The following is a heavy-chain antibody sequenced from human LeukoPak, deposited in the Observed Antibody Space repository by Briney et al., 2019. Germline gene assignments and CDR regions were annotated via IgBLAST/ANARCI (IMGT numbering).Heavy chain of an antibody. CDR2: ISGSGDSS. D-gene: IGHD4-17*01. V-gene: IGHV3-23*01. Sequence: PGGSLRLSCAASGFTFSNYAMTWVRQAPGKGLEWVSGISGSGDSSYYADSVKGRFTISRDTSKKTLYLQMNSLRAEDTAVYYCAKSIGDGDHRRKLHYYYMDVWGKGTTVTVSS. CDR1: GFTFSNYA. J-gene: IGHJ6*03. CDR3: AKSIGDGDHRRKLHYYYMDV.